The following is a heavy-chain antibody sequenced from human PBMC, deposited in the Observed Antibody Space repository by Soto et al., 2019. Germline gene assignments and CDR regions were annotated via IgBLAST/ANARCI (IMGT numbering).Heavy chain of an antibody. CDR2: IIPIFGTA. V-gene: IGHV1-69*12. J-gene: IGHJ4*02. CDR1: GGTFSSYA. CDR3: ARLMEGSSSWIVFDY. D-gene: IGHD6-13*01. Sequence: QVQLVQSGAEVKKPGSSVKVSCKASGGTFSSYAISWVRQAPGQGLEWMGGIIPIFGTANYAQKFQGRVTITADESRSTAYMERSSLGSEDTAVYYCARLMEGSSSWIVFDYWGQGTLVTVSS.